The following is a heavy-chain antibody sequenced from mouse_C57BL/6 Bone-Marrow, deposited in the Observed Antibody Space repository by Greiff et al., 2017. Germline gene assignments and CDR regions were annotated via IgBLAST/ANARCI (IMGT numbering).Heavy chain of an antibody. J-gene: IGHJ4*01. CDR1: GFTFSDYG. CDR3: ARRASTTGVATNAMDY. Sequence: EVMLVESGGGLVQPGGSLKLSCAASGFTFSDYGMAWVRQAPRKGPEWVAFIRNLAYSIYYADTVTGRFTISRENAKNTLYPEMSSLRSEDTDMYYCARRASTTGVATNAMDYWGQGTSVTVSS. V-gene: IGHV5-15*01. CDR2: IRNLAYSI. D-gene: IGHD1-1*01.